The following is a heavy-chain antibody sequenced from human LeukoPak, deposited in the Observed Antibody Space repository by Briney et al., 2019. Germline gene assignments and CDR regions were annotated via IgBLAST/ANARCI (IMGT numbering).Heavy chain of an antibody. CDR2: IFPSGGEI. Sequence: GGSLRLSCAVSGFTFDDYAMHWVRQPPGKGLEWVSSIFPSGGEIHYADSVRGRFTISRDNSKSTLSLQMNSLRAEDTAIYYCATYRHVLLPFESWGQGTLVTVSS. D-gene: IGHD2-8*02. CDR3: ATYRHVLLPFES. CDR1: GFTFDDYA. V-gene: IGHV3-23*01. J-gene: IGHJ4*02.